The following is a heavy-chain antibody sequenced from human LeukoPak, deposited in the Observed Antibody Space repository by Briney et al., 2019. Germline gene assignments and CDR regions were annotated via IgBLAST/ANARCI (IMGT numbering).Heavy chain of an antibody. CDR2: ISFHGTDT. D-gene: IGHD4-17*01. CDR3: ARPIIGDYDAFDM. J-gene: IGHJ3*02. CDR1: GFTFISYA. Sequence: GTSLRLSCAASGFTFISYAIHWVRQAPGKGLEWVAVISFHGTDTFYADSVKGRFTISRDNSKNTLYLQMSSLRAEDTSVYYCARPIIGDYDAFDMWGQGTMVTVSS. V-gene: IGHV3-30*04.